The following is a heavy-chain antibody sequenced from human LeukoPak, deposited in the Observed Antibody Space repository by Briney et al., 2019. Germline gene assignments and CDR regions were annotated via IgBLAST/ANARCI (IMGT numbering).Heavy chain of an antibody. V-gene: IGHV3-30*02. J-gene: IGHJ4*02. CDR2: IRYDGSDK. Sequence: PGGSLRLSCAASGFTFSNYAMYWVRQAPGKGLEWVAFIRYDGSDKYYADSMKGRFTISRDNSKTTLYLQMNSLRAEDTAVYYCAKVTYGSGTYGAFDYWGQGTLVTVSS. CDR1: GFTFSNYA. CDR3: AKVTYGSGTYGAFDY. D-gene: IGHD3-10*01.